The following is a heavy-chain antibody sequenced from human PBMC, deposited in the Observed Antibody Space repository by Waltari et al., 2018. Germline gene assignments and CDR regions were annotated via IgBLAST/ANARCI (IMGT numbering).Heavy chain of an antibody. V-gene: IGHV3-74*01. CDR3: AREGSIVPTIDDGLDI. Sequence: EVQLVESGGGLVQPGGSLRLSCEGSGFTFSIHRMHWVRQAPGKGLVWVSRINSDGINTTYADSVKGRFTISRDNAQSTLYLQMNGLRAEDTTVYYCAREGSIVPTIDDGLDIWGQGTMVTVAS. J-gene: IGHJ3*02. CDR2: INSDGINT. D-gene: IGHD5-12*01. CDR1: GFTFSIHR.